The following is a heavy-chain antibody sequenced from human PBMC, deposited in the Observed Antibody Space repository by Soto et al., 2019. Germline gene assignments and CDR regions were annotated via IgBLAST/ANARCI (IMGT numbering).Heavy chain of an antibody. CDR2: TNPNNGST. V-gene: IGHV1-2*02. CDR1: GDSFIAHY. CDR3: ARDVNPYYGPGSLHGYFDY. D-gene: IGHD3-10*01. J-gene: IGHJ4*02. Sequence: QVQLVQSGAEVKKPGASVKVSCKASGDSFIAHYIHWVRQAPGKGFEWIGWTNPNNGSTKYAKKFQGRVTMTRDTSITTVYVELSSLRSDDTAFYFCARDVNPYYGPGSLHGYFDYWGQGTLVTVSS.